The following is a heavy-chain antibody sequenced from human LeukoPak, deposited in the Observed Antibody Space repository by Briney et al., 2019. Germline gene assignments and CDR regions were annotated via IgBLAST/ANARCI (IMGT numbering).Heavy chain of an antibody. CDR1: GLTFSNAW. Sequence: GGSLRLSCVASGLTFSNAWMSWVRQAPGKGLEWVGRFKSKTDGGTTDYAAPVRGRFTTSRDNSKNTLYLQMNSLRAEDTAVYYCAKDLYDFWSGYTGPADCWGQGTLVTVSS. D-gene: IGHD3-3*01. V-gene: IGHV3-15*01. CDR2: FKSKTDGGTT. CDR3: AKDLYDFWSGYTGPADC. J-gene: IGHJ4*02.